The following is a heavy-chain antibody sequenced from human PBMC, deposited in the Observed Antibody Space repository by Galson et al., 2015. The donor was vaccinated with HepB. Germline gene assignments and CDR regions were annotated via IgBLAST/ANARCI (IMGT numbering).Heavy chain of an antibody. D-gene: IGHD5-18*01. CDR1: GFTFSSYW. CDR2: IKQDGSEK. Sequence: SLRLSCAASGFTFSSYWMSWVRQAPGKGLEWVANIKQDGSEKYYVDSVKGRFTISRDNAKNSLYLQMNSLRAEYTAVYYCARDGRYSYGYVDYWGQGTLVTVSS. V-gene: IGHV3-7*03. CDR3: ARDGRYSYGYVDY. J-gene: IGHJ4*02.